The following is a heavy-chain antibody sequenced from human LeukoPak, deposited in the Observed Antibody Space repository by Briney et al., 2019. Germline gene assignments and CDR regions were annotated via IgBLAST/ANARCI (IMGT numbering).Heavy chain of an antibody. D-gene: IGHD3-10*01. V-gene: IGHV1-18*01. CDR2: ISAYNGNT. CDR1: GYTFTSYG. CDR3: ARERGYYGSGRPSGVVDY. J-gene: IGHJ4*02. Sequence: GASVKVSCKASGYTFTSYGISWVRQAPGQGLEWMGWISAYNGNTNYAQKLQGRVTMTTDTSTSTAYMELRSLRSDDTAVYYCARERGYYGSGRPSGVVDYWGQGTLVTVSS.